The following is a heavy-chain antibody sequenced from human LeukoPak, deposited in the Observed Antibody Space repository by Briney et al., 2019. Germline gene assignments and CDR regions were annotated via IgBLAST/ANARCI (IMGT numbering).Heavy chain of an antibody. V-gene: IGHV3-23*01. CDR3: AKDVRRDCSGGSCSSY. D-gene: IGHD2-15*01. CDR2: ISGSGGST. J-gene: IGHJ4*02. Sequence: GGSLRLSCAASGFTFSSYAMSWVRQAPGKGLEWVSAISGSGGSTYYADSVKGRFTISRDNSKNTLYLQMNSLRAEDTAVYYCAKDVRRDCSGGSCSSYWGQGTLVTVSS. CDR1: GFTFSSYA.